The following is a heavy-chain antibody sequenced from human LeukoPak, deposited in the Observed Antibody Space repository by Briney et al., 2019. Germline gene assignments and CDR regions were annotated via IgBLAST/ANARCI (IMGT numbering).Heavy chain of an antibody. CDR2: INPNSGST. CDR3: AREAMVRGVIILMNWFDP. V-gene: IGHV1-2*02. CDR1: GYTFTGYY. J-gene: IGHJ5*02. Sequence: ASVKVSCKASGYTFTGYYMHWVRQAPGQGLEWMGWINPNSGSTNYAQKFQGRVTMTRDTSISTAYMELSRLRSDDTAVYYCAREAMVRGVIILMNWFDPWGQGTLVTVSS. D-gene: IGHD3-10*01.